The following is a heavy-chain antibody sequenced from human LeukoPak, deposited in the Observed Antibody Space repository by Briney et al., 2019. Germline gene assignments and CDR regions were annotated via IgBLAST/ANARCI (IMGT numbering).Heavy chain of an antibody. Sequence: ASVKVSCKASGYTFTSYGISWVRQSPGQGLEWMGWISAYNGNTNYAQKLQGRVTMTTDTSTSTAYMELRSLRSDDTAVYYCARSTGYFGWLGAFDIWGQGTMVTVSS. D-gene: IGHD3-9*01. CDR1: GYTFTSYG. CDR3: ARSTGYFGWLGAFDI. V-gene: IGHV1-18*04. CDR2: ISAYNGNT. J-gene: IGHJ3*02.